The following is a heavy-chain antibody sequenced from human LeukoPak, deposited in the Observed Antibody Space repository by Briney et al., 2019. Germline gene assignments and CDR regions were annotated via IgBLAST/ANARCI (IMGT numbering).Heavy chain of an antibody. Sequence: PGGSLRLSCTASGFTFRNYVFSWVRQAPGKGLEWVSAISDSGDGTYYADSVKGRFTISRDNSKNTLYLQMNGLGAEDTPVYYCAKDHAIRPFDYWGQGTLVTVSS. V-gene: IGHV3-23*01. CDR1: GFTFRNYV. CDR3: AKDHAIRPFDY. D-gene: IGHD5-12*01. J-gene: IGHJ4*02. CDR2: ISDSGDGT.